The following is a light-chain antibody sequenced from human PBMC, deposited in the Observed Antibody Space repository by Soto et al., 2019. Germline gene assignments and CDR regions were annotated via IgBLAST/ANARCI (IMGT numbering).Light chain of an antibody. CDR1: QSVSSSY. CDR2: SAS. V-gene: IGKV3-20*01. J-gene: IGKJ2*01. Sequence: EIVLTQSPGTLSLSPGERATLSCRASQSVSSSYLAWYQQKPGQAPRLLIYSASSRATGIPDRSSGSGSGTDFTLTISRLEPEDFAVYYCQQYGTSPYTFGQGTKLDIK. CDR3: QQYGTSPYT.